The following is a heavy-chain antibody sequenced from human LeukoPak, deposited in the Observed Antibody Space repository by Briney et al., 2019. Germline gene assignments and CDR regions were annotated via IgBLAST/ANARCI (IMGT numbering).Heavy chain of an antibody. CDR3: ARTGAGGWYQFDY. J-gene: IGHJ4*02. Sequence: PSETLSLTCTVSGGSISSSSYYWGWIRQPPGKGLAWIGSIYYSGSTHYNPSLKSRLTMSVDTSKNQFSLNLTSVTAADTAVYYFARTGAGGWYQFDYWGQGTLVTVSS. CDR2: IYYSGST. D-gene: IGHD6-19*01. CDR1: GGSISSSSYY. V-gene: IGHV4-39*01.